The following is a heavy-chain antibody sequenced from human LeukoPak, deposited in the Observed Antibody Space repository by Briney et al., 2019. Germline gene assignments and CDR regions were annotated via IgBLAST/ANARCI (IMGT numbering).Heavy chain of an antibody. Sequence: PSETLSLTCSVSGDSITNYYWSWIRQPPGKGLEGIGCFYYSGSTNYNPSLKSRVVISVDTSKNQFSLKLSSVTAADTAVYYCARGASPGDYWGQGTLVTVSS. CDR3: ARGASPGDY. J-gene: IGHJ4*02. CDR2: FYYSGST. CDR1: GDSITNYY. V-gene: IGHV4-59*01.